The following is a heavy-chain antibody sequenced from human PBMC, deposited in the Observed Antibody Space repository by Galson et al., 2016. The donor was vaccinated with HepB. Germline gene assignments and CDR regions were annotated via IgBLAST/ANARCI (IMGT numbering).Heavy chain of an antibody. D-gene: IGHD1-1*01. V-gene: IGHV4-39*01. CDR1: GDSVRSSTFH. CDR2: VYYSGST. J-gene: IGHJ4*02. Sequence: ETLSLTCFVSGDSVRSSTFHWAWIRQPPGKGLEWIGSVYYSGSTDYNPSLKTRITVSVDTSKNQFSLRLRSVTAADTAVYYCARQPGYSKPLSLNYFDFWGQGMLVTVSS. CDR3: ARQPGYSKPLSLNYFDF.